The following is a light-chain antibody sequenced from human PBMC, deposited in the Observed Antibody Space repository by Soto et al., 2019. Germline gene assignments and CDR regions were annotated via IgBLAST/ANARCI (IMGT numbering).Light chain of an antibody. J-gene: IGKJ3*01. Sequence: DIQMTQSPSSLSASVGDRVTITCRSSQDIRSDLGWFQQKPGKAPKRLIYAASTLESGVPSRFSASRSATEFTLTITSLQHEDFATYYCLQHNSYPFTFGPGTKVDIK. V-gene: IGKV1-17*01. CDR2: AAS. CDR3: LQHNSYPFT. CDR1: QDIRSD.